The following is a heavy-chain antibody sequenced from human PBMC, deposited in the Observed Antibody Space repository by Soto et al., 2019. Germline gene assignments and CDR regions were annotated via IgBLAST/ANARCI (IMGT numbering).Heavy chain of an antibody. CDR3: ARDDATYCGGDCYRYFYYGMDV. V-gene: IGHV1-69*13. J-gene: IGHJ6*02. CDR2: IIPMFPTA. Sequence: SVKVSCKASGGTFSNHAISWVRQAPGQGLEWVGGIIPMFPTADYAQRFQGRVTITADDSTTTVYMELSGLRSEDTAMYYCARDDATYCGGDCYRYFYYGMDVWGRGTTVTVS. CDR1: GGTFSNHA. D-gene: IGHD2-21*02.